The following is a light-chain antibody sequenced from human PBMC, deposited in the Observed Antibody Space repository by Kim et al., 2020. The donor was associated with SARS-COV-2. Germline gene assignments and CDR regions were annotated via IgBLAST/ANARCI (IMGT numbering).Light chain of an antibody. CDR3: NSYTTSNTYV. Sequence: QSALTQPASVSGSPGQSITISCTGTSSDVGTYNFVSWYQQHPGKAPKLLIYDVNNRPSGVSNRFPGSKSGNTATLTISGLQAEDEADYYCNSYTTSNTYVFGSGTQVTVL. J-gene: IGLJ1*01. V-gene: IGLV2-14*03. CDR2: DVN. CDR1: SSDVGTYNF.